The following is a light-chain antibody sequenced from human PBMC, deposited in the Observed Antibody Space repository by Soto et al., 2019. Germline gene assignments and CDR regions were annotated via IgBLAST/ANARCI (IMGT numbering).Light chain of an antibody. CDR1: QSVSSN. J-gene: IGKJ1*01. CDR3: HHYNNWPPWT. Sequence: EIVMTQSPATLSVSPGERATLSCRASQSVSSNLAWYQQKPGQAPRLLIYGASTRATGIPARFIGSGSGTDFTLTISSLQSEDFAVYYCHHYNNWPPWTFGQGTKVQIK. V-gene: IGKV3-15*01. CDR2: GAS.